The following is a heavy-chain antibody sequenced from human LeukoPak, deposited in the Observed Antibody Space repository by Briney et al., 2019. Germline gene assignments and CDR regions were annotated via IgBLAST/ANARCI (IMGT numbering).Heavy chain of an antibody. J-gene: IGHJ4*02. CDR2: IYHSESA. Sequence: SETLSLTCTVSGGSISSGYYWGWIRQPPGKGLEWIGSIYHSESADYNPSLKSRVTISVDTTRNQFSLKLRSVTAADTAVYYCAVNLYSSGWYSDYWGQGTLVTVSS. D-gene: IGHD6-19*01. CDR1: GGSISSGYY. CDR3: AVNLYSSGWYSDY. V-gene: IGHV4-38-2*02.